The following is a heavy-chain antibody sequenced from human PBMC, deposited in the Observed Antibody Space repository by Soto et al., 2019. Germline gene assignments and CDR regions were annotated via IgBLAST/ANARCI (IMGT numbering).Heavy chain of an antibody. CDR2: ISDSGTGT. V-gene: IGHV3-23*01. CDR1: GFTFSSYA. D-gene: IGHD3-10*01. CDR3: AKGVSGSGSYYSCFDY. J-gene: IGHJ4*02. Sequence: GGSLRLSCAASGFTFSSYAMSWVRQAPGKGLEWVSSISDSGTGTDYADSVKGRFTISRDNSKNTLFLQMNSLRVEDTAVYYCAKGVSGSGSYYSCFDYWGQGT.